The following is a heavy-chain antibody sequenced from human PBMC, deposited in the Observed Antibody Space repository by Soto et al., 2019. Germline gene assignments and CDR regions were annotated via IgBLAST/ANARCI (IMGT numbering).Heavy chain of an antibody. D-gene: IGHD2-15*01. Sequence: QITLKESGPTLVKPTQTLTLTCTFSGFSLSTSGVGVGWIRQPPGKALEWLALIYWDDDKRYSPSLKSRLTITKDTSKNPVVLNMTLMDPVDTATYYCAHRPSYCSGGSCSSGFDYWGQGTLVTVSS. CDR1: GFSLSTSGVG. J-gene: IGHJ4*02. V-gene: IGHV2-5*02. CDR2: IYWDDDK. CDR3: AHRPSYCSGGSCSSGFDY.